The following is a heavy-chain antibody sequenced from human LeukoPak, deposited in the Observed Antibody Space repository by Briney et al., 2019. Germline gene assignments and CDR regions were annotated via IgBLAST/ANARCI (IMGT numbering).Heavy chain of an antibody. V-gene: IGHV3-48*03. Sequence: GGSLRLSCAASGFTFDDYGMSWVRQPPGEGLEWVSYISSSGSTIYYADSLKGRFTISRDNAKNSLYLQMNSLRAEDTAVYYCARAHYYDSSGLDFWGQGTLVTVSS. CDR3: ARAHYYDSSGLDF. D-gene: IGHD3-22*01. CDR2: ISSSGSTI. J-gene: IGHJ4*02. CDR1: GFTFDDYG.